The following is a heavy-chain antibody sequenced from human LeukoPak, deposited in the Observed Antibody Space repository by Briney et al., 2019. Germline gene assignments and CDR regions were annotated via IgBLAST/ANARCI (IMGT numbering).Heavy chain of an antibody. CDR3: ARSYGSYWY. CDR2: IYYSGST. V-gene: IGHV4-39*07. CDR1: GGSISSSSYY. D-gene: IGHD1-26*01. J-gene: IGHJ4*02. Sequence: SETLSLTCTVSGGSISSSSYYWGWIRQPPGKGLEWIGSIYYSGSTYYNPSLKSRVTISVDTSKNQFSLNLSSVTAADTAVYYCARSYGSYWYWGQGTLVTVSS.